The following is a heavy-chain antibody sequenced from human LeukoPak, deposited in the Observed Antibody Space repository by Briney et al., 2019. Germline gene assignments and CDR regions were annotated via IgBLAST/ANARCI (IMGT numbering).Heavy chain of an antibody. CDR2: ITGLFATA. CDR1: GGISSNFA. Sequence: SVKVSCKASGGISSNFAIHWVRQAPGQGLEWMGQITGLFATAHYAQKFQGRVTITTDESTGAVYLELSSLRSEDTAVNYCARVGVIISHNWFDPWGQGTLVTVSS. V-gene: IGHV1-69*05. D-gene: IGHD3-3*01. J-gene: IGHJ5*02. CDR3: ARVGVIISHNWFDP.